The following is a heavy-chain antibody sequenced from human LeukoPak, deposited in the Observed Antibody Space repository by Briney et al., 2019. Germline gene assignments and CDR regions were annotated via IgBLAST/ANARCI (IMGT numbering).Heavy chain of an antibody. D-gene: IGHD6-19*01. J-gene: IGHJ4*02. CDR3: ARRCSSGWYFDY. CDR1: GGSISSYY. CDR2: IYYSVTS. Sequence: PSETLSLTCTVSGGSISSYYWSWIRQPPGKGLEWIGYIYYSVTSNYNPSLKSRVTISVDTSKNQFSLKLSSVTAADTAVYYCARRCSSGWYFDYWGQGTLVTVSS. V-gene: IGHV4-59*08.